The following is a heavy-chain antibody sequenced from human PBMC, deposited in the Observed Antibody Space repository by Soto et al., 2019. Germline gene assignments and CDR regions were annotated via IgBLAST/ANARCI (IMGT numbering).Heavy chain of an antibody. V-gene: IGHV1-69*01. J-gene: IGHJ4*02. Sequence: QVQLVQSGAEVKKPGSSVKVSCKASGGTFSSYAISWVRQAPGQGLEWMGGIIPIFGTANYAQKFQGRVTITADESPSTAYLELSNVRSEDTAVYYCARGYGITFGGVIATFDYWGQGTLVTVSS. CDR3: ARGYGITFGGVIATFDY. CDR2: IIPIFGTA. CDR1: GGTFSSYA. D-gene: IGHD3-16*02.